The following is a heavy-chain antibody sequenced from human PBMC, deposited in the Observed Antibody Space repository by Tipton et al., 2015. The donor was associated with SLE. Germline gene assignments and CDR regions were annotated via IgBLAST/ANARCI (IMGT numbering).Heavy chain of an antibody. CDR1: GGSFSGYY. D-gene: IGHD2-2*01. CDR3: ARGTRGSTSCYDY. V-gene: IGHV4-34*01. CDR2: INHSGST. Sequence: TLSLTCAVYGGSFSGYYWSWIRQPPGKGLEWIGEINHSGSTNYNPSLKSRVTISVDTSKNQFSLKLSSVTAADTAVYYCARGTRGSTSCYDYWGQGTLVTVSS. J-gene: IGHJ4*02.